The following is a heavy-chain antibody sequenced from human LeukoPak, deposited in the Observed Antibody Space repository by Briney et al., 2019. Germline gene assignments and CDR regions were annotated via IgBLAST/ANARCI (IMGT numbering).Heavy chain of an antibody. CDR3: ARGNSNGFDI. J-gene: IGHJ3*02. V-gene: IGHV3-30*02. Sequence: PGGSLRLSCAASGFTFSNYGMDWVRQAPGKGLEWVAFIRYDGTAQDYADSVKGRFTISRENSKNTLYLQVNSVRAEDTAVYYCARGNSNGFDIWGQGTMVTVSS. CDR2: IRYDGTAQ. D-gene: IGHD1-7*01. CDR1: GFTFSNYG.